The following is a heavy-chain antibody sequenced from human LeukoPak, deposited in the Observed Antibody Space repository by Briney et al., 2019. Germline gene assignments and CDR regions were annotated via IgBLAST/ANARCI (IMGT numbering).Heavy chain of an antibody. Sequence: PSETLSLTCTVSGYSISSGYYWGWIRQPPGKGLEWIGSIYHSGSTYYNPSLKSRVTISVDTSKNQFSLKLSSVTAADTAVYYCARVDYCGGDCYSELWGQGALVTVSS. CDR3: ARVDYCGGDCYSEL. J-gene: IGHJ4*02. CDR2: IYHSGST. V-gene: IGHV4-38-2*02. CDR1: GYSISSGYY. D-gene: IGHD2-21*01.